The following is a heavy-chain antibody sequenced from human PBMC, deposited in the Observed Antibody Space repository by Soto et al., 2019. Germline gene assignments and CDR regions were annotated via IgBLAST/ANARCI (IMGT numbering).Heavy chain of an antibody. D-gene: IGHD3-3*01. CDR3: ARAGGTIFGVVISWFDP. V-gene: IGHV4-30-4*01. CDR1: GGSISSGDYY. CDR2: IYYSGST. Sequence: SETLSLTCTVSGGSISSGDYYWSWIRQPPGKGLEWIGYIYYSGSTYYNTSLKSRVTISVDTSKNQYSLKLSSVTAADTAVYYCARAGGTIFGVVISWFDPWGQGTLVTVSS. J-gene: IGHJ5*02.